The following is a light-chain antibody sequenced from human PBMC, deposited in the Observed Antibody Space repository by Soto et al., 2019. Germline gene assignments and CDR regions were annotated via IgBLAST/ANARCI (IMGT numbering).Light chain of an antibody. Sequence: QSVLTQPPSASGSPGQSVTISCTGTSSDVGGYNYVSWYQQHPGKAPKLMIYDVTKRPSGVPDRFSGSKSGNTASLTVSGLLAEDEADYYCSSYAGTHIVFGTGT. CDR2: DVT. CDR1: SSDVGGYNY. J-gene: IGLJ1*01. CDR3: SSYAGTHIV. V-gene: IGLV2-8*01.